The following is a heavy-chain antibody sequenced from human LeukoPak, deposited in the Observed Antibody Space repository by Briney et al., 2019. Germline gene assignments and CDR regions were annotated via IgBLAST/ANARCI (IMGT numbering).Heavy chain of an antibody. J-gene: IGHJ2*01. CDR3: AAPRTRLNWYFAL. Sequence: PSETLSLTCTVSGGSVNTISYYWGWIRQPPGKGLEWLGSIYYTGSTSYNPSLTGRVAMSVDTSKNQVSLKLNSVTAADTAVYFCAAPRTRLNWYFALCGRGTLVPV. V-gene: IGHV4-39*01. CDR2: IYYTGST. CDR1: GGSVNTISYY. D-gene: IGHD2-2*01.